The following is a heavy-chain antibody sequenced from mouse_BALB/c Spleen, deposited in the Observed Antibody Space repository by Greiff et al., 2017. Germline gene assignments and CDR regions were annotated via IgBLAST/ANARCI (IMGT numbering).Heavy chain of an antibody. CDR2: ISSGSSTI. CDR1: GFTFSSFG. D-gene: IGHD2-10*01. J-gene: IGHJ4*01. CDR3: ARRAYYGNYYAMDY. V-gene: IGHV5-17*02. Sequence: EVKLQESGGGLVQPGGSRKLSCAASGFTFSSFGMHWVRQAPEKGLEWVAYISSGSSTIYYADTVKGRFTISRDNPKNTLFLQMTSLRSEDTAMYYCARRAYYGNYYAMDYWGQGTSVTVSS.